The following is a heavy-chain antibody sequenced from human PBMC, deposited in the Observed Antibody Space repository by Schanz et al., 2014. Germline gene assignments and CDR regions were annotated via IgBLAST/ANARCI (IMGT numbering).Heavy chain of an antibody. V-gene: IGHV1-18*01. CDR1: GYTFTDYG. J-gene: IGHJ4*02. CDR2: ISPYNGNT. CDR3: ARGGYSSGWYDRDIAHFDY. Sequence: QVQLVQSGAEVKKPGPSVKVSCKASGYTFTDYGLSWVRQAPGQGLEWMGWISPYNGNTNYAQKLQGRVTMTTDTSTGTAYMELSSLRSEDTAMYYCARGGYSSGWYDRDIAHFDYWGQGTLVTVSS. D-gene: IGHD6-19*01.